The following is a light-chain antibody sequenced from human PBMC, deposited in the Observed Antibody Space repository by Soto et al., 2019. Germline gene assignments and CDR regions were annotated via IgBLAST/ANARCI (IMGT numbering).Light chain of an antibody. Sequence: EIVMTQPPAALSVSPGEGATLSCRASQNINTNLAWYQQKPGQAPRLLIYDASTRATGIPARISGSGSGTEFTLTISSLQSEDFAVYYCQQYEKWRTFGQGTKVDIK. V-gene: IGKV3-15*01. CDR3: QQYEKWRT. J-gene: IGKJ1*01. CDR2: DAS. CDR1: QNINTN.